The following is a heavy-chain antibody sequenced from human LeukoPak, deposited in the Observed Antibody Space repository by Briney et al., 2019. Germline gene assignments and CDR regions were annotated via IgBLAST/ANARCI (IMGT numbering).Heavy chain of an antibody. CDR2: IYHSGST. CDR1: GYSISSGYY. J-gene: IGHJ4*02. V-gene: IGHV4-38-2*01. CDR3: ASAFTKSPVNGGY. D-gene: IGHD3-16*01. Sequence: SETLSLTCAVSGYSISSGYYWGWIRQPPGKGREWIGSIYHSGSTYYNPSLKSRVTISVDTSKNQFSLQLSSVTAADPSVYYCASAFTKSPVNGGYWGQGTLVTVSS.